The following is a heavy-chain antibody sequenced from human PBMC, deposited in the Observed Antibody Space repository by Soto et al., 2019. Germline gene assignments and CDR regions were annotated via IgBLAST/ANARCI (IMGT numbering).Heavy chain of an antibody. CDR3: AKDEVSRKYYCHSLDV. D-gene: IGHD2-8*01. J-gene: IGHJ6*02. CDR2: IWYDGSGQ. V-gene: IGHV3-33*03. CDR1: GLTFSNYG. Sequence: QVQLVESGGGLVQPGRSLRLSCVVSGLTFSNYGRHWVRQAPGKGLEWVADIWYDGSGQRYAGSVQGRFTISRDNSKNTLVLQINSLRVEDTAVYNCAKDEVSRKYYCHSLDVWGQGTTVTVSS.